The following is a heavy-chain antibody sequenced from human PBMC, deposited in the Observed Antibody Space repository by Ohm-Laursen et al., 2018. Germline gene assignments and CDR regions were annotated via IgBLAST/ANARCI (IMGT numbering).Heavy chain of an antibody. CDR3: AGAELYYYDSSGYYGAFDI. V-gene: IGHV3-21*01. J-gene: IGHJ3*02. D-gene: IGHD3-22*01. Sequence: GSLRLSCAASGFTFSSYSMNWVRQAPGKGLEWVSSISSSSSYIYYADSVKGRFTISRDNAKNSLYLQMNSLRAEDTAVYYCAGAELYYYDSSGYYGAFDIWGQGTMVTVSS. CDR2: ISSSSSYI. CDR1: GFTFSSYS.